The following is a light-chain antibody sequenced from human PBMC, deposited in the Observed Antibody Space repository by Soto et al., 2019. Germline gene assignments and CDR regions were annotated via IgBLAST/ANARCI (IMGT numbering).Light chain of an antibody. CDR3: QHYNNWPRT. V-gene: IGKV3-15*01. CDR2: GAS. J-gene: IGKJ1*01. Sequence: EIVMTQSPATLSVSPGERATLSCRVSQSVSSNLAWYQQKPGQAPRLLIYGASTRATGIPARLSGSGSGTEFTLTISRLQSEDFAVYYCQHYNNWPRTFGQGTKVEIK. CDR1: QSVSSN.